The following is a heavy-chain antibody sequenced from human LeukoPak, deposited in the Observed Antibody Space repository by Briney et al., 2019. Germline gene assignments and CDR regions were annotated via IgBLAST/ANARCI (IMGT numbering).Heavy chain of an antibody. CDR1: GYTFTGYY. CDR2: INPNSGGT. CDR3: ARKGGDTANYYYYMDV. V-gene: IGHV1-2*02. Sequence: ASVKVSCKASGYTFTGYYMHWVRQAPGQGPEWMGWINPNSGGTNYAQKFQGRVTMTRDTSISTAYMELSRLRSDDTAVYYCARKGGDTANYYYYMDVWGKGTTVTVSS. J-gene: IGHJ6*03. D-gene: IGHD5-18*01.